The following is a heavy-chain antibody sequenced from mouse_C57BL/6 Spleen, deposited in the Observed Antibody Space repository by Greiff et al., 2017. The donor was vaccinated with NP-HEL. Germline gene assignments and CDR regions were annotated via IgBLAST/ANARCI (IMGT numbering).Heavy chain of an antibody. V-gene: IGHV2-2*01. D-gene: IGHD2-2*01. CDR3: ARNEGYGYDDAMDY. CDR1: GFSLTSYG. CDR2: IWSGGST. J-gene: IGHJ4*01. Sequence: VMLVESGPGLVQPSQSLSITCTVSGFSLTSYGVHWVRQSPGKGLEWLGVIWSGGSTDYNAAFISRLSISKDNSKSQVFFKMNSLQADDTAIYYCARNEGYGYDDAMDYWGQGTSVTVSS.